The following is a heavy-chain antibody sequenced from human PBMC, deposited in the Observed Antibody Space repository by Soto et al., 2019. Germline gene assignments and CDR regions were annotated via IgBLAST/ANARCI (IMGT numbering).Heavy chain of an antibody. D-gene: IGHD6-13*01. J-gene: IGHJ4*02. CDR2: IWYDGSNK. Sequence: QVQLVESGGGVVQPGRSLRLSCAASGFTFSSYGMHWVRQAPGKGLEWVAVIWYDGSNKYYADSVKGRFTISRDNSKNTLYLKMTSLRAEDTAVYYCARAIAAAGTGYYFHYWGQGTLVTVSS. CDR3: ARAIAAAGTGYYFHY. CDR1: GFTFSSYG. V-gene: IGHV3-33*01.